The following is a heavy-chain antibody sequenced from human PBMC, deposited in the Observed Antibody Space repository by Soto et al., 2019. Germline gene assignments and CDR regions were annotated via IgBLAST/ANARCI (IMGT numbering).Heavy chain of an antibody. CDR1: GYSFTSYW. D-gene: IGHD1-1*01. J-gene: IGHJ6*02. CDR2: IYPGDSDT. CDR3: ARLSTWNGGPYGMDV. V-gene: IGHV5-51*01. Sequence: GESLKISCKCSGYSFTSYWIGWVRQMPGKGLEWMGIIYPGDSDTSYSPSFQGQVTISADKSISNAYLQWSSLKASDTATYYCARLSTWNGGPYGMDVWGQGTTVTVSS.